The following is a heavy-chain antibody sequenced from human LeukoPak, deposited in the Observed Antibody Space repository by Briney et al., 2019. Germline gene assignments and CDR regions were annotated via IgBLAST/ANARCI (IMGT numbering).Heavy chain of an antibody. D-gene: IGHD3-22*01. V-gene: IGHV4-34*01. CDR1: GGSFSGYY. CDR2: INHSGST. J-gene: IGHJ4*02. CDR3: AREVGGYDSSGYTNYFDY. Sequence: SETLSLTCAVYGGSFSGYYWSWIRQPPGKGLEWIGEINHSGSTNYNPSLKSRVTISVDTSKNQFSLKLSSVTAADTAVYYCAREVGGYDSSGYTNYFDYWGQGTLVTVSS.